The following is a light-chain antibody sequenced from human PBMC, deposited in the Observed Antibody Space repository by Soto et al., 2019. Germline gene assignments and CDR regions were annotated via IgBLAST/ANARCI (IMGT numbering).Light chain of an antibody. CDR2: DVS. CDR3: QQSYSTPLT. V-gene: IGKV1-39*01. J-gene: IGKJ4*01. Sequence: DIQMTQSPSSLSANVGDRVTITCRASQNINTYLNWYQQRPGQAPQLLISDVSSLERGVPSRFSGSGSGTDFTLTISSLQPEDFATYYCQQSYSTPLTFGGGTKVDIK. CDR1: QNINTY.